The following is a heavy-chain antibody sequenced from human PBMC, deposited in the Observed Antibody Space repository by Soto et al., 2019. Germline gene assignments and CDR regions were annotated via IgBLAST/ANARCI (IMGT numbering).Heavy chain of an antibody. V-gene: IGHV3-23*01. CDR2: ISSSSDYV. J-gene: IGHJ3*02. D-gene: IGHD1-26*01. CDR1: GFTFTSYT. CDR3: AKDGTPLQPAAFDI. Sequence: PGGSLRLSCAAYGFTFTSYTMNWVRQAPGKGLEWVSSISSSSDYVYYADSVKGRFTISRDNSKNTLYLQMNSLRAKDTAVYYCAKDGTPLQPAAFDIWGQGTMVTVSS.